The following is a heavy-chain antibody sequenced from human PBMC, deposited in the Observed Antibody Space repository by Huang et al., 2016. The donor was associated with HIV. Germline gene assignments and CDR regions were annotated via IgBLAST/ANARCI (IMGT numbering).Heavy chain of an antibody. CDR3: ARGQLGSYGDYDVLY. Sequence: QVQLVQSGAEVKTPGSSVKVSCKASGGTFSKYAISWVRQAPGQGLEWMGGIIPMFGTPNYARKVHGRVTITADDATSTTYVEFSSLRSEDTALYYCARGQLGSYGDYDVLYWGQGTLVTVSS. D-gene: IGHD4-17*01. J-gene: IGHJ4*02. V-gene: IGHV1-69*13. CDR2: IIPMFGTP. CDR1: GGTFSKYA.